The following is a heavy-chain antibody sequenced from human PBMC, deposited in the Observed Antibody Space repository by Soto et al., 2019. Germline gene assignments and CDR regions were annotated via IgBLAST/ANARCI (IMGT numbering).Heavy chain of an antibody. CDR3: AKGTTMVRGAAFDI. CDR1: GFTFDDYA. Sequence: EVQLVESGGGLVQPGRSLRLSCAASGFTFDDYAMHWVRQAPGKGLEWVSGISWNSGSIGYADSVKGRFTISRDNAKNSLYPQMNSLRAEDTALYYCAKGTTMVRGAAFDIWGQGTMVTVSS. V-gene: IGHV3-9*01. CDR2: ISWNSGSI. D-gene: IGHD3-10*01. J-gene: IGHJ3*02.